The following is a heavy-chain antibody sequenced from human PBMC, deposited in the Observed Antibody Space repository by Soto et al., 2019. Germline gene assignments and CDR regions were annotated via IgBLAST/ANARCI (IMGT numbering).Heavy chain of an antibody. CDR1: GFSLTTGGVG. V-gene: IGHV2-5*02. CDR3: ALKLCGGDCRGSYSYHYYYGMDV. Sequence: QITLKESGTTLVKPTQTLTLTCTFSGFSLTTGGVGVGWIRQPPGKALEWLALIYWDDDKRYSPSLKSKLTVTKETYKNQVLLTMTNMDLVNKPNYYCALKLCGGDCRGSYSYHYYYGMDVWGQGTTVTGSS. D-gene: IGHD2-21*02. CDR2: IYWDDDK. J-gene: IGHJ6*02.